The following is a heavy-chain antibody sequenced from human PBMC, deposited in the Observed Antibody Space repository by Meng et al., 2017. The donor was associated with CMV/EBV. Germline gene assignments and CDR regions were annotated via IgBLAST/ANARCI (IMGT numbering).Heavy chain of an antibody. V-gene: IGHV4-4*07. CDR2: IYTSGST. CDR3: ARHGDTAMVVGIDY. CDR1: GGSISSYY. J-gene: IGHJ4*02. D-gene: IGHD5-18*01. Sequence: QGQLQGSGPGPGRPSGTLSLTCSVSGGSISSYYWSWIRQPAGKGLEWIGRIYTSGSTNYNPSLKSRVTMSVDTSKNQFSLKLSSVTAADTAVYYCARHGDTAMVVGIDYWGQGTLVTVSS.